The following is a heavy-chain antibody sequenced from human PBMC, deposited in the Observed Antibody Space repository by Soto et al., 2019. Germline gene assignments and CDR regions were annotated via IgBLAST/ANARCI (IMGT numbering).Heavy chain of an antibody. CDR2: AYYRSQWYY. CDR1: GDSVSSNSAA. CDR3: ARETGSLHPNWFDP. D-gene: IGHD2-15*01. V-gene: IGHV6-1*01. J-gene: IGHJ5*02. Sequence: SQTLSLTCAISGDSVSSNSAAWSWIRQSPSRGLEWLGRAYYRSQWYYDSAVSVRSRITVIPDTSKNQFSLQLNSVTPEDTAVYYCARETGSLHPNWFDPWGQGTLVTVSS.